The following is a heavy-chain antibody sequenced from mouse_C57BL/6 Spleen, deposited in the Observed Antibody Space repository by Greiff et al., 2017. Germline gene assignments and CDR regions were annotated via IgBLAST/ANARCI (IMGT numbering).Heavy chain of an antibody. CDR2: ISYDGSN. Sequence: EVQLQESGPGLVKPSQSLSLTCSVTGYSITSGYYWNWIRQFPGNKLEWMGYISYDGSNNYNPSLKNRISITRDTSKNQFFLKLNSVTTEDTATYYCASWKWYFDVWGTGTTVTVSS. J-gene: IGHJ1*03. CDR1: GYSITSGYY. CDR3: ASWKWYFDV. V-gene: IGHV3-6*01.